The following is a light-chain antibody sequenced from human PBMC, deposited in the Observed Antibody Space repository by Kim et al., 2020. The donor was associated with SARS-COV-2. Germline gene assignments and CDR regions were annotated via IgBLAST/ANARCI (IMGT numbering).Light chain of an antibody. V-gene: IGKV3-15*01. CDR1: QSVSTN. Sequence: PGESATLSCRASQSVSTNLAWYQQKRGQAPRLLIHGASTRATGIPARFSGSGSGTEFTLTISSLHSEDFAVYFCQQYDNWPPSITFGQGTRLEIK. CDR2: GAS. CDR3: QQYDNWPPSIT. J-gene: IGKJ5*01.